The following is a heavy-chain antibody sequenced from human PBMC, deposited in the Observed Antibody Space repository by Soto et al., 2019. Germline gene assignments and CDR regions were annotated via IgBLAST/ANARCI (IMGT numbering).Heavy chain of an antibody. CDR3: ASMAVATKGMDY. J-gene: IGHJ4*02. CDR2: IYYSGST. V-gene: IGHV4-59*01. CDR1: GGSISSYY. Sequence: SETLSLTCTVSGGSISSYYWSWIRQPPGKGLEWIGYIYYSGSTNYNPSLKSRVTISGDTSRKQFSLKLSSVSAADTAVYYCASMAVATKGMDYWGKGTLVTVST. D-gene: IGHD5-12*01.